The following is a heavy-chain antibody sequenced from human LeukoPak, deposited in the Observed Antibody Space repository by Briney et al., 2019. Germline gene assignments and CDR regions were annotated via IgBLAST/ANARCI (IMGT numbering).Heavy chain of an antibody. CDR1: VGSLSSFY. CDR2: IHYSGST. V-gene: IGHV4-59*08. D-gene: IGHD4-17*01. Sequence: SETLSLTCSVSVGSLSSFYWNWIRQPPGKGLEWLGAIHYSGSTNYNPSLKSRVTMSVDMSKNQFSLKLNSVTAADTAVYYCARRVYGDLGNWLDPWGQGTLVTVSS. CDR3: ARRVYGDLGNWLDP. J-gene: IGHJ5*02.